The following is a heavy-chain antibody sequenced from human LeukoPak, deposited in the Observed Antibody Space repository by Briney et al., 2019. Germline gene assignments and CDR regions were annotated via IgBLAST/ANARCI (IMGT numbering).Heavy chain of an antibody. CDR3: AAAGDY. D-gene: IGHD3-10*01. CDR1: GFTFGSYT. V-gene: IGHV3-48*02. J-gene: IGHJ4*02. CDR2: ISSTSTT. Sequence: GGSLRLSFAVSGFTFGSYTMNWVRQAPGKGLEWVSHISSTSTTYYADSVKGRFTTSRDNAKNLLYLQMNSLRDEDTAVYYCAAAGDYWGQGTLVTVSS.